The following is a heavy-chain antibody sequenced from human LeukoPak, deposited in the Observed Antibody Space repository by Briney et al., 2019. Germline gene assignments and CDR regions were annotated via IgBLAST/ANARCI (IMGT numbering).Heavy chain of an antibody. V-gene: IGHV3-48*03. J-gene: IGHJ4*02. CDR1: GLIFSDYE. CDR3: ARGRRAYCGGDCYFDY. CDR2: ISSSGSTI. Sequence: GGSLRLSCAASGLIFSDYEMSWVRQAPGKGLEWISYISSSGSTIFYSDSVKGRFTISRDNAKNSLYLQMNSLRAEDTALYYCARGRRAYCGGDCYFDYWGQGTLVTVSS. D-gene: IGHD2-21*02.